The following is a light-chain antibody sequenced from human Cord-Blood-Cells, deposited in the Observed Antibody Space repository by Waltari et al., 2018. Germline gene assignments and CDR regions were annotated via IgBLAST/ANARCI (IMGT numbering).Light chain of an antibody. V-gene: IGKV3-11*01. CDR1: QSVSSY. Sequence: EIVLTQSPATLSLSPGERATLSCRASQSVSSYLAWYQQKPGQAPRLRIDDASNRATVIPARFSGSGSGTDFTLTISSLEPEDFAVYYCQQRSNWPLVFTFGPGTKVDIK. CDR2: DAS. J-gene: IGKJ3*01. CDR3: QQRSNWPLVFT.